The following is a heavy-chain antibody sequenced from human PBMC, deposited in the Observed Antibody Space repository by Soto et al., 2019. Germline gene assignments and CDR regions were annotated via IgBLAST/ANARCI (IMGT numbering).Heavy chain of an antibody. J-gene: IGHJ5*02. D-gene: IGHD3-3*01. Sequence: SETLSLTCDVSGGSLYSSNWCCWGRQTPGGSVEWIGEIYHSGSTNYNPSLKSRVTISVDTSKNHFSLNLASVTAADTAMYYCTRHSAGGSGVVMIDWLDPWGQGTQVTVSS. CDR3: TRHSAGGSGVVMIDWLDP. CDR2: IYHSGST. V-gene: IGHV4-4*02. CDR1: GGSLYSSNW.